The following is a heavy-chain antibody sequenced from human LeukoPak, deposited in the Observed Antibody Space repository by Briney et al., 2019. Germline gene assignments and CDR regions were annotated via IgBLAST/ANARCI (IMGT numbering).Heavy chain of an antibody. CDR3: ARAGQYYYGSGSYNPYYYYMDV. V-gene: IGHV4-39*07. CDR1: GGSISSSSYY. J-gene: IGHJ6*03. D-gene: IGHD3-10*01. Sequence: SETLSLTCTVSGGSISSSSYYWGWIRQPPGKGLEWIGSIYYSGSTYYNPSLKSRVTISVDTSKNQFSLKLSSVTAADTAVYYCARAGQYYYGSGSYNPYYYYMDVWGKGTTVTISS. CDR2: IYYSGST.